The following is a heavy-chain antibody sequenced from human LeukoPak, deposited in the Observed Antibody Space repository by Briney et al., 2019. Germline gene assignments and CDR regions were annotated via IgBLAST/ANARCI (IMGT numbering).Heavy chain of an antibody. D-gene: IGHD3-10*01. Sequence: SETLSLTCTVSGGSISSYYWSWIRQPAGEGLEWIGRIYTRGSTNYNPSLKGRVTMSVDTSKNQFSLKLSSVTAADTAMYYCARSDGYGLVGIWGQGTMVTVSS. J-gene: IGHJ3*02. CDR3: ARSDGYGLVGI. CDR2: IYTRGST. CDR1: GGSISSYY. V-gene: IGHV4-4*07.